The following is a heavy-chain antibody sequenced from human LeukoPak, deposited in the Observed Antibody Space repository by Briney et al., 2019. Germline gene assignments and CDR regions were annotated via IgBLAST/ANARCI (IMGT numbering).Heavy chain of an antibody. CDR1: GGSITSTHY. Sequence: SGTLSLTCGVSGGSITSTHYWTWVRQPPGKGLEWIGEVNLQGSTNYNPSLMGRVAISVEMFENHNSLQLTAVTAADTAVYYCAREGGPYRPLDYSGQGTLVTVSS. J-gene: IGHJ4*02. CDR3: AREGGPYRPLDY. CDR2: VNLQGST. V-gene: IGHV4-4*02.